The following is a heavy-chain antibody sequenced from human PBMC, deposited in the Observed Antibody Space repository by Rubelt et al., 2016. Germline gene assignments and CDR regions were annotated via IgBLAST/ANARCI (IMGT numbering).Heavy chain of an antibody. D-gene: IGHD1-26*01. CDR3: ARDSAGVGVDY. CDR1: GFTFSNYW. CDR2: SIQDGSEK. V-gene: IGHV3-7*05. J-gene: IGHJ4*02. Sequence: EVQLVESGGGLIQPGGSVRLSCAASGFTFSNYWMSWLRQAPGKGLEWVANSIQDGSEKYYVDSVKGRFTISRDNAKNLLNLQKNIMPADDTAVYYCARDSAGVGVDYWGQGTLVSVSS.